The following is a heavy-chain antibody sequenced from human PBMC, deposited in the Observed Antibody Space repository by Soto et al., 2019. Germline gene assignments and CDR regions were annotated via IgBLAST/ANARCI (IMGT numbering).Heavy chain of an antibody. D-gene: IGHD1-26*01. CDR2: INHSGNT. CDR1: GVPFSGYY. V-gene: IGHV4-34*01. Sequence: SETLSLTCAVYGVPFSGYYWSWIRQSPGKGLEWIGEINHSGNTNYNPSLKSRVTMLVDTSKNQFSLSLSSVTAADTAVYYCANLIVFHSSYYHDYWGHGALVTVSS. CDR3: ANLIVFHSSYYHDY. J-gene: IGHJ4*01.